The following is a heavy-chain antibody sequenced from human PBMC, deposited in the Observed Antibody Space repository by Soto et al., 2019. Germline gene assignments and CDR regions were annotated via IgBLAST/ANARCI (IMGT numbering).Heavy chain of an antibody. CDR2: IYYSGST. J-gene: IGHJ3*02. CDR3: ARPNYYDSSGSTGGAFDI. D-gene: IGHD3-22*01. Sequence: SLTCTVSGGSISSSSYYWGWIRQPPGKGLEWIGSIYYSGSTYYNPSLKSRVTISVDTSKNQFSLTLSSVTAADTAVYYCARPNYYDSSGSTGGAFDIWGQGTMVTVSS. CDR1: GGSISSSSYY. V-gene: IGHV4-39*01.